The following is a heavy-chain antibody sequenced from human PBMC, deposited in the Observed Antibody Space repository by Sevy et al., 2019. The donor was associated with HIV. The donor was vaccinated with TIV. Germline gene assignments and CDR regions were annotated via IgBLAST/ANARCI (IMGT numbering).Heavy chain of an antibody. V-gene: IGHV1-18*01. CDR1: GYTFTSYG. J-gene: IGHJ6*03. CDR2: ISAYNGNT. CDR3: ARDQNSSGWTYYYHMDV. Sequence: ASVKVSCKASGYTFTSYGISWVRQAPGQGLEWMGWISAYNGNTNYAQKLQGRVTMTTDTSTSTAYMELRSLRSDDTAVYYCARDQNSSGWTYYYHMDVWGKGTTVTVSS. D-gene: IGHD6-19*01.